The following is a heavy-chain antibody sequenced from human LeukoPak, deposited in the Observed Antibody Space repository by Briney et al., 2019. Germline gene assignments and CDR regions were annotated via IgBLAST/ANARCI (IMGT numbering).Heavy chain of an antibody. V-gene: IGHV3-48*04. Sequence: GGSLRLSCAASGFTFSSYSMNWVRQAPGKGLEWVSYISSSSSTIYYADSVKGRFTISRDNAKNSLYLQMNSLRAEDTAVYYCARGDCSGGSCYSVSYYYGMDVWGQGTTVTVSS. CDR1: GFTFSSYS. CDR2: ISSSSSTI. D-gene: IGHD2-15*01. J-gene: IGHJ6*02. CDR3: ARGDCSGGSCYSVSYYYGMDV.